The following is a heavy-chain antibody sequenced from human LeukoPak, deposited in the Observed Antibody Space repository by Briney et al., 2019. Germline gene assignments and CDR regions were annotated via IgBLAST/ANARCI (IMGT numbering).Heavy chain of an antibody. Sequence: GGSLRLSCAASGFTFSSYWMHWVRQAPGKGLVWVSHINSDGSSTTYADSVKGRFTISRDNAKNTLYLQMNSLRAEDTAVYYCARDRGYSYGPFDYWGQGTLVTVSS. CDR3: ARDRGYSYGPFDY. CDR2: INSDGSST. D-gene: IGHD5-18*01. CDR1: GFTFSSYW. V-gene: IGHV3-74*01. J-gene: IGHJ4*02.